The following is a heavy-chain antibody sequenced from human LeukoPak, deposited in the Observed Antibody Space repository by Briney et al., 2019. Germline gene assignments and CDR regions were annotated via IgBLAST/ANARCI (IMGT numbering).Heavy chain of an antibody. CDR3: ASILGSGSHNDY. D-gene: IGHD3-10*01. CDR2: ISGSGGST. J-gene: IGHJ4*02. Sequence: GGSLRLSCAASGFTFSSYAMSWVRQAPGKGLDWVSTISGSGGSTYYADSVKGRFTISRDNSKNTLFLQLNSLRAEDTAVYYCASILGSGSHNDYWGQGTLVTVSS. CDR1: GFTFSSYA. V-gene: IGHV3-23*01.